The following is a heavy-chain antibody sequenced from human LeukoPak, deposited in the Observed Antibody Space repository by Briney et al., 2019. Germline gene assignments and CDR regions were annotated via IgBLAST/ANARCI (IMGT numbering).Heavy chain of an antibody. CDR2: VEPKSDGT. V-gene: IGHV1-2*02. Sequence: ASVKVSCTASGYTFTGHFMHWVRQAPGQGLEWMGWVEPKSDGTHYGHKFQGRVTMTRDTSMSTAYMELSRLKADDTAVYYCAREMGVVPTAIPTVDSWGQGTLVTVSS. CDR3: AREMGVVPTAIPTVDS. CDR1: GYTFTGHF. D-gene: IGHD2-2*02. J-gene: IGHJ4*02.